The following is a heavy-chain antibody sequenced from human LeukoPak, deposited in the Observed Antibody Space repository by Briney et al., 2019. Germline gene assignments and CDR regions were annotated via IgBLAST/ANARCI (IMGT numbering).Heavy chain of an antibody. CDR3: ARSYDTNFDY. Sequence: SETLSLTCTVSGGSIRSYYWSWIRQHPGKGLEWIGYIYFSGSTSYNPSLKSRVTISVDRSKNQFSLKLSSVAAADTAVYYCARSYDTNFDYWGQGTLVTVSS. D-gene: IGHD3-3*01. J-gene: IGHJ4*02. CDR2: IYFSGST. CDR1: GGSIRSYY. V-gene: IGHV4-59*01.